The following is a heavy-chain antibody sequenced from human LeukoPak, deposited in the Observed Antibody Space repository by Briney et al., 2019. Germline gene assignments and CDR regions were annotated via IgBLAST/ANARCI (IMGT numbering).Heavy chain of an antibody. J-gene: IGHJ3*02. CDR1: GGSISSYY. CDR3: ARGSYSSSWSANGAFDI. D-gene: IGHD6-13*01. CDR2: MYYSGST. Sequence: PSETLSLTCTVSGGSISSYYWSWIRQPPGKGLEWIGYMYYSGSTNYSPSLKSRVATSVDTSKNQFSLKLSSVTAADTAVYYCARGSYSSSWSANGAFDIWGQGTMVTVSS. V-gene: IGHV4-59*01.